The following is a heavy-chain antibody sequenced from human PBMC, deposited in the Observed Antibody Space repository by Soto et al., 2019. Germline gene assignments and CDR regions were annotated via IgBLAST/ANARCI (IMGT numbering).Heavy chain of an antibody. D-gene: IGHD1-26*01. J-gene: IGHJ3*02. CDR2: TNPSGSIT. V-gene: IGHV1-46*01. Sequence: GASVKVSCKASGYTFISYYIHWVRQAPGQGLQWMGITNPSGSITTYAQKFQGRVTMTRDMSTSTVYTELSSLTSDDTAVYYCASPIGGSYNAFDIWGQGTMVTVSS. CDR1: GYTFISYY. CDR3: ASPIGGSYNAFDI.